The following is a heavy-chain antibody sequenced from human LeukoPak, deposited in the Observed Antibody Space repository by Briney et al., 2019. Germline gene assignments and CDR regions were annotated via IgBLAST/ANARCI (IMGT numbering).Heavy chain of an antibody. CDR2: ISYDGSNE. CDR1: GFTFSTYG. CDR3: ARDLGVGAYLLFDYISSGLDS. J-gene: IGHJ4*02. D-gene: IGHD6-6*01. Sequence: GGSLRLSCAASGFTFSTYGMHWVRQAPGKGLEWVAVISYDGSNEYFVDSVKGRFIISRDNSRNILFLQMNSLRPEDTAVYYCARDLGVGAYLLFDYISSGLDSWGQGTLVTVSS. V-gene: IGHV3-30*03.